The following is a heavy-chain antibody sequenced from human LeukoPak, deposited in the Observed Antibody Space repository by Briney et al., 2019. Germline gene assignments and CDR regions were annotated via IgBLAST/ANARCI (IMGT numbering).Heavy chain of an antibody. D-gene: IGHD3-10*01. CDR1: GGSISSYY. V-gene: IGHV4-59*01. CDR3: ARATFMFRGVPLEPDAFDI. J-gene: IGHJ3*02. Sequence: PSETLSLTCTVSGGSISSYYWSWIRQPPRKGLEWIGYIYYSGTTGYNPSLKSRVTISVDTSKNQFSLRVRSVSAADTAVYYCARATFMFRGVPLEPDAFDIWGQGTMVSVSS. CDR2: IYYSGTT.